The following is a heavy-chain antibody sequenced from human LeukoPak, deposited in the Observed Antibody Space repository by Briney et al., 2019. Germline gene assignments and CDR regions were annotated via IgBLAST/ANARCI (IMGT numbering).Heavy chain of an antibody. D-gene: IGHD3-16*01. CDR1: GFTFTTYW. CDR2: INGDGSSS. CDR3: ARTSPTSHFDF. J-gene: IGHJ4*02. Sequence: PGGSLRLSCAASGFTFTTYWMHWVRQAPGKGLVWVSRINGDGSSSNYADSVKGRFTISRDNARNTLYLQMNNLRAEDTALYYCARTSPTSHFDFWGQGTLVTVSS. V-gene: IGHV3-74*01.